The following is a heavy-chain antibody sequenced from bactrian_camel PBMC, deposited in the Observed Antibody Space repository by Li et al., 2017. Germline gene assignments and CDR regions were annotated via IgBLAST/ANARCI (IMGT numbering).Heavy chain of an antibody. CDR3: VGGLVSAWDFGY. CDR1: GFSFDDYD. V-gene: IGHV3S36*01. CDR2: IYSDGSAT. J-gene: IGHJ6*01. D-gene: IGHD2*01. Sequence: VQLVESGGGLVQPGGSLRLSCAASGFSFDDYDMTWIRQAPGKGLEWVASIYSDGSATYYADSLKGRITISRDNAKNTVYLQMNSLKSEDTAVYYCVGGLVSAWDFGYWGQGTQVTVS.